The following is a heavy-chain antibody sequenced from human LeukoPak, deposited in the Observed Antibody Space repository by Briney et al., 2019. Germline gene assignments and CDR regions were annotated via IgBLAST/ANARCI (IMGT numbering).Heavy chain of an antibody. CDR3: ARDDSSGYYYAFDI. CDR1: GGSFSGYY. Sequence: SETLSLTCAVYGGSFSGYYWSWIRQPPGKGLEWIGEINHSGSTNYNPSLKSRVTISVDTSKNQFSLKLSSVTAADTAVYYCARDDSSGYYYAFDIWGQGTMVTVSS. CDR2: INHSGST. D-gene: IGHD3-22*01. V-gene: IGHV4-34*09. J-gene: IGHJ3*02.